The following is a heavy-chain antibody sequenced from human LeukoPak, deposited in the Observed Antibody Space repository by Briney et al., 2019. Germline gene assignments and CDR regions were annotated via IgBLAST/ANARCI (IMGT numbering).Heavy chain of an antibody. J-gene: IGHJ3*02. D-gene: IGHD3-22*01. Sequence: GGSLRLSCAASGFTFSSYAVSWVRQAPGKGLEWVSAISGSGGSTYYADSVKGRFTISRDNSKNTLYLQMNSLRAEDTAVYYCAKPQNAPQYYYDRSGYYLMDAFDIWGQGTMVTVSS. V-gene: IGHV3-23*01. CDR1: GFTFSSYA. CDR3: AKPQNAPQYYYDRSGYYLMDAFDI. CDR2: ISGSGGST.